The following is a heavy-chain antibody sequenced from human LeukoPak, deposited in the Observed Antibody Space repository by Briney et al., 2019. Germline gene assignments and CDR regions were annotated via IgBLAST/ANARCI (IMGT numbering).Heavy chain of an antibody. CDR2: IYTSGST. Sequence: PSETLSLTCTVSGGFISSYYWSWIRQPAGKGLEWIGRIYTSGSTNYNSSLKSRVTMSVDTSKNQFSLKLSSVTAADTAVYYCASSGSFRQQLVKWGQGTLVTVSS. V-gene: IGHV4-4*07. CDR3: ASSGSFRQQLVK. CDR1: GGFISSYY. D-gene: IGHD6-13*01. J-gene: IGHJ4*02.